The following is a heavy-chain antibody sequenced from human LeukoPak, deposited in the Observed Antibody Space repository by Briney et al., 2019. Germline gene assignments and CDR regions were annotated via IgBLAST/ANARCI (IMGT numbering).Heavy chain of an antibody. CDR2: ISAYNGNT. D-gene: IGHD5-18*01. Sequence: GASVKVSCKASGYTFTSYGISWLRQAPVQGLEWMGWISAYNGNTNYAQKLQGIVTMTTDTSTSTAYMELRSLRSDDTAVYYCARVSYGYYWFDPWGQGTLVTVSS. V-gene: IGHV1-18*01. CDR3: ARVSYGYYWFDP. CDR1: GYTFTSYG. J-gene: IGHJ5*02.